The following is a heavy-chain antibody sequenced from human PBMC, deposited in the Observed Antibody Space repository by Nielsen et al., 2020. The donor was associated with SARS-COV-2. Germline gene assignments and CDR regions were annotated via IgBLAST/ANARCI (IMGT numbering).Heavy chain of an antibody. CDR2: IWYDGSNK. CDR3: AKDYYYDSSGYYY. CDR1: GFTFSSYG. Sequence: GESLKISCAASGFTFSSYGMHWVRQAPGKGLEWVAVIWYDGSNKYYADSVKGRFTISRDNSKNTLYLQMNSLRAEDTAVYYCAKDYYYDSSGYYYWGQGTLVTVSS. J-gene: IGHJ4*02. D-gene: IGHD3-22*01. V-gene: IGHV3-30*02.